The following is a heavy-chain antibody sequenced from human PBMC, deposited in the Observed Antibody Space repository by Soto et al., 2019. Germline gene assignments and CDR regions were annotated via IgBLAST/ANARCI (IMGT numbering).Heavy chain of an antibody. V-gene: IGHV4-39*01. CDR2: IYYNGDT. D-gene: IGHD2-15*01. Sequence: SETLSLTCSVSCGSISSNSHYWVWIRQPPGKGLECIGSIYYNGDTHYNPSLKSRVTISVDTSKNQFSVKLNSVTAADTAVYYCARHQSVVVVTAARALDIWGQGTMVT. CDR3: ARHQSVVVVTAARALDI. J-gene: IGHJ3*02. CDR1: CGSISSNSHY.